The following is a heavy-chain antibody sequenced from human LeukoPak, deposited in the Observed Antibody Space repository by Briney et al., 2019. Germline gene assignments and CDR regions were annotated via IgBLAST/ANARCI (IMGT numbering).Heavy chain of an antibody. J-gene: IGHJ4*02. D-gene: IGHD3-10*01. CDR1: GFTFSIAW. V-gene: IGHV3-15*01. CDR2: IKSNTAGGTT. Sequence: GGSLRLSCVGPGFTFSIAWMSWVRQAPGKGLKWIGHIKSNTAGGTTGYAAPVKGRFTISRDDSANTLFLQMNSLKTEDTAVYYCSTEYYGSANFNFWGQGTLVTVSS. CDR3: STEYYGSANFNF.